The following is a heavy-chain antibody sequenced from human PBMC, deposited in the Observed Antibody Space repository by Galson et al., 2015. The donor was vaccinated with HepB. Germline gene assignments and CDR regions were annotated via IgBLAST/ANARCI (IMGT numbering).Heavy chain of an antibody. CDR3: ARDGGGGSFDP. D-gene: IGHD3-16*01. V-gene: IGHV4-31*02. Sequence: YYNGNTYYSPSLKSRVTMSVDTSRNQFSLKLKSVTAADTALYYCARDGGGGSFDPWGQGTLVIVSS. J-gene: IGHJ5*02. CDR2: YYNGNT.